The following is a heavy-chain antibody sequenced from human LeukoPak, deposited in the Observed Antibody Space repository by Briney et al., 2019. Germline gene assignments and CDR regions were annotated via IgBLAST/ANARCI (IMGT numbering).Heavy chain of an antibody. D-gene: IGHD3-10*01. Sequence: PGGSLRLSCAASGFTFSSYGMHWVRQAPGKGLEWVAFIRYDGSNKYYADSVKGRFTISRDNSKNTLYLQMNSLRAEDTAVYYCAKSATRYYYGSGSYYDYWGQGTLVTVSS. V-gene: IGHV3-30*02. CDR1: GFTFSSYG. CDR3: AKSATRYYYGSGSYYDY. CDR2: IRYDGSNK. J-gene: IGHJ4*02.